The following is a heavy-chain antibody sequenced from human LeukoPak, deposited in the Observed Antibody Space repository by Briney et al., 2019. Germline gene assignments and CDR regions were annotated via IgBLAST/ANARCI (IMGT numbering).Heavy chain of an antibody. V-gene: IGHV3-21*01. CDR1: GFTFSSYS. CDR2: ISSSSSYI. Sequence: GGSLRLSCAASGFTFSSYSMNWVRQAPGKGLEWVSSISSSSSYIYYADSVKGRFTISRDNAKNSLYLQMNSLRAEDTAVYYCARDLGYSSSWTRWFDPWGQGTLVTVSS. J-gene: IGHJ5*02. CDR3: ARDLGYSSSWTRWFDP. D-gene: IGHD6-13*01.